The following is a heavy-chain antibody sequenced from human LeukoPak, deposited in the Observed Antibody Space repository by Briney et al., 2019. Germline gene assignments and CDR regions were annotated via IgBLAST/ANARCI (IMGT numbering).Heavy chain of an antibody. V-gene: IGHV3-7*01. Sequence: GGSLRLSCSASGFTFSSYWMNWVRQAPGKGLEWVANIKQDGSEKYYVDSVKGRFTIPRDNAKNSLYLQMNSLRAEDTAVYYCARESGYQLSDYYYYYGMDVWGQGTTVTVSS. J-gene: IGHJ6*02. D-gene: IGHD2-2*01. CDR1: GFTFSSYW. CDR2: IKQDGSEK. CDR3: ARESGYQLSDYYYYYGMDV.